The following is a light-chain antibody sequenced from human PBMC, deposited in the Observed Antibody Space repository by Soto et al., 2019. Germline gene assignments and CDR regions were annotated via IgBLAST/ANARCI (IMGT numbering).Light chain of an antibody. Sequence: QSVLTQPASVSGSPGQSITISCTGSSSDVGSYNLVSWYQQYPGKAPNLIIYEVSKWPSGVSNRFSASKSGNTASLTIFGLQAEDEADYYCCSYAGGRSWVFGGGTKLTVL. CDR1: SSDVGSYNL. V-gene: IGLV2-23*02. CDR3: CSYAGGRSWV. J-gene: IGLJ3*02. CDR2: EVS.